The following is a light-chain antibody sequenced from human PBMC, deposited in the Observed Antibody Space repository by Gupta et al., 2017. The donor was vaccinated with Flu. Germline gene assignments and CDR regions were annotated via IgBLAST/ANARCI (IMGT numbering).Light chain of an antibody. CDR1: SGSMASAY. CDR2: ENQ. Sequence: NFMLTQPHSVSESPGNTVIISCNRSSGSMASAYVQWYQRRPGSSPTTVIYENQRRPSRVPDRFSASIDSSSNSATLTIAGLRTEDEADYFCQSYDNNNWVFGGGTSLTVL. V-gene: IGLV6-57*01. J-gene: IGLJ3*02. CDR3: QSYDNNNWV.